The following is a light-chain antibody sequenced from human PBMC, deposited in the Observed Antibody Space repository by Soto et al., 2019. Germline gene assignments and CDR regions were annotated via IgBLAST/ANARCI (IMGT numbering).Light chain of an antibody. J-gene: IGLJ3*02. CDR3: ETWDSSLSAGV. V-gene: IGLV1-51*02. Sequence: QSVLTQPPSVSAAPEQKVTISCSGSSSNIGNNYVSWYQQIPGTAPKLLIYENNKRPSGIPDRFSGSKSGTSATLGITGLQTGDEADYYCETWDSSLSAGVFGGGTKLTVL. CDR2: ENN. CDR1: SSNIGNNY.